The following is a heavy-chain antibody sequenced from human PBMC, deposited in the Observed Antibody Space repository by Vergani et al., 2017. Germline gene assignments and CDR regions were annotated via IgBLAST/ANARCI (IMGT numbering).Heavy chain of an antibody. D-gene: IGHD6-19*01. Sequence: EVQLLESGGDLVQPGGSLRLSCAASGFTFIMHAMSWVRQAPGKGLEWVSTLSASDRRTHYADSVKGRFTISRDNSKNTLYLQMNSLRAEATAVYYCAKDIVSGWSYYYYYFYMDVWGKGTTVTVSS. CDR1: GFTFIMHA. J-gene: IGHJ6*03. CDR2: LSASDRRT. V-gene: IGHV3-23*01. CDR3: AKDIVSGWSYYYYYFYMDV.